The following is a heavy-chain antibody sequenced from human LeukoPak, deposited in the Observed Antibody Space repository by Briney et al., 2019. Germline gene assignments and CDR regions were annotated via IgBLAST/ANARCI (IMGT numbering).Heavy chain of an antibody. CDR2: IYYSGST. V-gene: IGHV4-39*07. J-gene: IGHJ5*02. CDR1: GGSISSSSHY. CDR3: AREPSRNWFDP. Sequence: PSETLSLTCNVSGGSISSSSHYWGWIRQPPGKGLEWIGSIYYSGSTYYNPSLKSRVTISVDTSKNQFSLKLSSVTAADTAVYYCAREPSRNWFDPWGQGTLVTVSP.